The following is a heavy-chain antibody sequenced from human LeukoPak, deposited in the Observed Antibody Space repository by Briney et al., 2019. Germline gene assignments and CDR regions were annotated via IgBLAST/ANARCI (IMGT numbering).Heavy chain of an antibody. CDR1: GGSISDTTYY. CDR2: IYYSGSA. D-gene: IGHD3-10*01. Sequence: SETLSLTCIVSGGSISDTTYYWGWIRQPLGKGLEWIGNIYYSGSAYYNPSLKSRVTISVDTSKNQFSLKLNSVTAADTAVYYCARRKNASGNIDSWAQGTQVTVSS. CDR3: ARRKNASGNIDS. J-gene: IGHJ4*02. V-gene: IGHV4-39*01.